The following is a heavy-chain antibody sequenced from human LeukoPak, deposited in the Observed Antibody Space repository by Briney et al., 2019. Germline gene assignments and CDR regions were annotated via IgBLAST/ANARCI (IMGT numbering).Heavy chain of an antibody. Sequence: GGSLRLSCAASGFIFSRYTMSWVRQAPGKGLEWVSSISDSGHYIFDADSVKGRFTFSRDNAKNSVYLQMNSLRVEDTAIYFCARAGQQLVHDYWGQGTLVTLSS. D-gene: IGHD4-11*01. CDR1: GFIFSRYT. CDR2: ISDSGHYI. J-gene: IGHJ4*02. CDR3: ARAGQQLVHDY. V-gene: IGHV3-21*01.